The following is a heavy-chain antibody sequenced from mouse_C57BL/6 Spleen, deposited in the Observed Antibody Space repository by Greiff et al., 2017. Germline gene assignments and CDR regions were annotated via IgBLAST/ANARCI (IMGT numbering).Heavy chain of an antibody. V-gene: IGHV1-19*01. CDR1: GYTFTDYY. Sequence: VQLQQSGPVLVKPGASVKMSCKASGYTFTDYYMNWVKQSHGKSLEWIGVINPYNGGTSYNQKFKGKATLTVDKSSSTAYMELNSLTSEDSAVYYCARGDGYYPYFDYWGQGTTRTVSS. CDR2: INPYNGGT. D-gene: IGHD2-3*01. CDR3: ARGDGYYPYFDY. J-gene: IGHJ2*01.